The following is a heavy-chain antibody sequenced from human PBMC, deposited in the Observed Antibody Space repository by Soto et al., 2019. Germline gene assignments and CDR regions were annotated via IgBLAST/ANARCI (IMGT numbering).Heavy chain of an antibody. CDR1: GYSFTSYW. CDR3: ARRNEASSSWSQRVWFDP. J-gene: IGHJ5*02. D-gene: IGHD6-13*01. V-gene: IGHV5-10-1*03. CDR2: IDPSDSYT. Sequence: EVQLVQSGAEVKKPGESLRISCKGSGYSFTSYWISWVRQMPGKGLEWMGRIDPSDSYTNYSPSFQGHVTISADKSISTAYLQWSSLKASDTAMYYCARRNEASSSWSQRVWFDPWGQGTLVTVSS.